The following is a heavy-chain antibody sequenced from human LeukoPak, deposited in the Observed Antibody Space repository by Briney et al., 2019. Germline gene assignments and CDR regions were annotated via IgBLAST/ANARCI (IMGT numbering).Heavy chain of an antibody. J-gene: IGHJ4*02. CDR2: FVPEDGET. V-gene: IGHV1-24*01. D-gene: IGHD3-10*01. Sequence: EASVKVSFKLSGDTLTELSMHWVRQSPGKGLEWMGGFVPEDGETIYAQKFQGRVTMTEDTSTDTAYMELSSLRSDDTAVYFCATLPRGHLFDSWGQGTLVTVSS. CDR3: ATLPRGHLFDS. CDR1: GDTLTELS.